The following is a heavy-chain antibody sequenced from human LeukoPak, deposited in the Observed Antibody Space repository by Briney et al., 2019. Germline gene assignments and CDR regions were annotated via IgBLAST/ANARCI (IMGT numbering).Heavy chain of an antibody. Sequence: AGGSLRLSCAASGFTFSSYTMNWVRQAPGKGLEWVSSISSSSSYIYYADSVKGRLTISRDNAKNSLYLQMNSLRAEDTAVYYCARDPTPRYCSGGSCYTHYGMDVWGQGTTVIVSS. D-gene: IGHD2-15*01. CDR3: ARDPTPRYCSGGSCYTHYGMDV. V-gene: IGHV3-21*01. J-gene: IGHJ6*02. CDR1: GFTFSSYT. CDR2: ISSSSSYI.